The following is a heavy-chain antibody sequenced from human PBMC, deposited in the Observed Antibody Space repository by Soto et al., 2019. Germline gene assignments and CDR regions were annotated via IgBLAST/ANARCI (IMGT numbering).Heavy chain of an antibody. CDR1: GGSISSYY. D-gene: IGHD5-18*01. V-gene: IGHV4-59*08. J-gene: IGHJ4*02. CDR3: AIRYGSCFDY. CDR2: IYYSGST. Sequence: QVQLQESGPGLVKPSETLSLTCTVSGGSISSYYWSWIRQPPGKGLEWIGYIYYSGSTNYNPSLTRRVTISVDTSKTQSSLKLSSVTAADTAVYYCAIRYGSCFDYWGQGTLVTVSS.